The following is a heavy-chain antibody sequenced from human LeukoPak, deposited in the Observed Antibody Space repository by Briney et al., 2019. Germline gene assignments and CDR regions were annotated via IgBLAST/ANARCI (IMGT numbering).Heavy chain of an antibody. CDR1: GGTFSSYA. CDR3: ACPEVYYYYGMDV. V-gene: IGHV1-69*13. D-gene: IGHD1-14*01. J-gene: IGHJ6*02. CDR2: IIPIFGTA. Sequence: GASVKVSCKASGGTFSSYAISWVRQAPGQGLEWMGGIIPIFGTANYAQKFQGRVTITADESTSTAYTELNSLRSEDTAVYYCACPEVYYYYGMDVWGQGTTVTVSS.